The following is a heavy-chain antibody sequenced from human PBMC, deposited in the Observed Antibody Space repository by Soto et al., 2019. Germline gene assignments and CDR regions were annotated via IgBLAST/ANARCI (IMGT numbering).Heavy chain of an antibody. CDR2: ISAYNGNT. J-gene: IGHJ5*02. CDR3: ASAGTGLSGRTSGFDP. V-gene: IGHV1-18*01. D-gene: IGHD5-12*01. Sequence: QVQLVQSGAEVKKPGASVKVSCKASGYTFTSYGISWVRQAPGQGREWMGWISAYNGNTNYAQKRQGRVTMTTDTSTSTAYMELRSLRCDDTAVYYCASAGTGLSGRTSGFDPLGQGTLVTVSS. CDR1: GYTFTSYG.